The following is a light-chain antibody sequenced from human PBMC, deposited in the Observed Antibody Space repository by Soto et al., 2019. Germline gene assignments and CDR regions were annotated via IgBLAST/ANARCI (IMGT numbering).Light chain of an antibody. Sequence: QSVLTQPPSVSGAPGQRVTISCTGSSSNIGAGYDVHWYQQLPGTAPKLLIYGNSNRPSGVPDRFSGSKAGTSASLDITGHQAEDEADYYCQSYDSSLSALFGGGTKLTVL. V-gene: IGLV1-40*01. J-gene: IGLJ3*02. CDR1: SSNIGAGYD. CDR3: QSYDSSLSAL. CDR2: GNS.